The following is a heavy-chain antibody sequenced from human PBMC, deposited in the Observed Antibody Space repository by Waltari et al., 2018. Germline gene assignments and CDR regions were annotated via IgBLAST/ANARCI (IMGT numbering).Heavy chain of an antibody. J-gene: IGHJ2*01. CDR1: GLTLKHYA. Sequence: EVRVLESGGGLVQPGGSLRLSCAASGLTLKHYAMAWVRQAPGKGLEGVAVITGGGTNKNYAGSVKGRFTVSRDNSKNTLGLQMNNLRLEDTAVYFCAKGLGMRDWYFDIWGRGTLLTVSS. CDR3: AKGLGMRDWYFDI. CDR2: ITGGGTNK. D-gene: IGHD7-27*01. V-gene: IGHV3-23*01.